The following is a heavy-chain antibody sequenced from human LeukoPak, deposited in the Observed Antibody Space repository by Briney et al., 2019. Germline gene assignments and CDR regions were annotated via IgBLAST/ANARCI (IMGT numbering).Heavy chain of an antibody. J-gene: IGHJ3*02. V-gene: IGHV3-30*03. CDR3: ARNAFDI. CDR2: ISYDGSNK. CDR1: GFTSRAYG. Sequence: GGSLRLSCAASGFTSRAYGMHGVGKAQAKGLEWVAVISYDGSNKYYADSAKGRFTISRDNSKNTLYLQMNSLRAEDTAVYYCARNAFDIWGQGTMVTVSS.